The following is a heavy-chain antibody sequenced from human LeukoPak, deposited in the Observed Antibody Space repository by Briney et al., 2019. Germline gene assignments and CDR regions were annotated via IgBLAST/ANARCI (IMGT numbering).Heavy chain of an antibody. CDR2: ISNSNNYI. CDR1: GFIFSLYC. D-gene: IGHD5-24*01. CDR3: ARVGEDVEMTPIPLDF. V-gene: IGHV3-21*01. J-gene: IGHJ4*02. Sequence: GGSLRLSCAASGFIFSLYCMHWVRQAPGKGLEWVSSISNSNNYIHYADSIKGRFTISRDNSKNSLYLEMNSLRADDTAVYYCARVGEDVEMTPIPLDFWGQGTLVTVSS.